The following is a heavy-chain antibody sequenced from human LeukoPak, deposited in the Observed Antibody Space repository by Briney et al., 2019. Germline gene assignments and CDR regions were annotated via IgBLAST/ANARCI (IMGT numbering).Heavy chain of an antibody. CDR2: IYHSGST. CDR3: ARGDYGGLGA. CDR1: GGSLSGGFT. Sequence: KASETLSLTCAVTGGSLSGGFTWSWIRQPLGKGLEWIGFIYHSGSTYYNPSLKSRATISIDTSKNQVSLNLTSVTAADTAMYFCARGDYGGLGAWGQGILVTVSS. J-gene: IGHJ5*02. D-gene: IGHD4-23*01. V-gene: IGHV4-30-2*01.